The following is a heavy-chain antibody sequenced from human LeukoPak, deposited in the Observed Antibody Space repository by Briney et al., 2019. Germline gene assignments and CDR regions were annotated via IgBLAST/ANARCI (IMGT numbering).Heavy chain of an antibody. Sequence: PGRSQRLSCAASGFTFSSYGMHWVRQAPGKGLEWVAVISYDGSNKYYADSVKGRFTISRDNSKNTLYLQMNSLRAEDTAVYYCAKDPGDFDLDYYFDYWGQGTLVTVSS. V-gene: IGHV3-30*18. J-gene: IGHJ4*02. CDR2: ISYDGSNK. CDR1: GFTFSSYG. D-gene: IGHD2-21*02. CDR3: AKDPGDFDLDYYFDY.